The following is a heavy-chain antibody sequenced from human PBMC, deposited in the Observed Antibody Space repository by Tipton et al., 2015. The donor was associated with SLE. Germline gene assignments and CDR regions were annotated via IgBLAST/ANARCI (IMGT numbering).Heavy chain of an antibody. V-gene: IGHV3-73*01. CDR3: AKVLPIAAAGPDC. CDR2: IRRKGISYAT. CDR1: GFNLSDFA. J-gene: IGHJ4*02. Sequence: GSLRLSCAASGFNLSDFAIQWVRQASGKGPEWVGRIRRKGISYATAYAASVKGRFTISRDDSKNTLYLQMNSLRPEDTAVYYCAKVLPIAAAGPDCWGQGTLVTVSS. D-gene: IGHD6-13*01.